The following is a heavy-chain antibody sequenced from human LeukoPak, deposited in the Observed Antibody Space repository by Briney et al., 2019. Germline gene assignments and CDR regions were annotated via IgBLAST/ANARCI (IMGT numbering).Heavy chain of an antibody. D-gene: IGHD6-19*01. CDR1: GGSFSGYY. CDR2: INHSGST. V-gene: IGHV4-34*01. Sequence: PSETLSLTCAVYGGSFSGYYWSWIRQPPGKGLEWIGEINHSGSTNYNPSLKSRVTISVDTSKNQFSLKLSSVTAADTAVYYCARAETVAGTLGYFDYWGQGTLVTVSS. CDR3: ARAETVAGTLGYFDY. J-gene: IGHJ4*02.